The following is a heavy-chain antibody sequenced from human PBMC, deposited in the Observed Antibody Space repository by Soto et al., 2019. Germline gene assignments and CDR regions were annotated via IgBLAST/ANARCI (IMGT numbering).Heavy chain of an antibody. CDR3: AKWLKLEWDIIWGYYYYYYMDV. CDR1: GFTFSSYA. J-gene: IGHJ6*03. Sequence: EVQLLESGGGLVQPGGSLRLSCEASGFTFSSYAMSWVRQAPGKGLEWVSAISGSGGSTYYADSVKGRFTISRDNSKNTLYLQMNSLRAEDTAVYYCAKWLKLEWDIIWGYYYYYYMDVWGKGTTVTVSS. V-gene: IGHV3-23*01. CDR2: ISGSGGST. D-gene: IGHD3-3*01.